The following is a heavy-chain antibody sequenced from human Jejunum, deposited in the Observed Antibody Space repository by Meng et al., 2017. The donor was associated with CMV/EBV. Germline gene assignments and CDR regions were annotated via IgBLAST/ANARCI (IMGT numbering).Heavy chain of an antibody. Sequence: ASGFPFGGFGMHWVRQAPGKGLEWVAFIRYDGSNQYYADSVKGRFTISRDNSKNTLSLHMNSLRPEDTAVFYCAKEEGTGSTPDCWGQGTLVTVSS. CDR1: GFPFGGFG. D-gene: IGHD1-26*01. J-gene: IGHJ4*02. CDR2: IRYDGSNQ. V-gene: IGHV3-30*02. CDR3: AKEEGTGSTPDC.